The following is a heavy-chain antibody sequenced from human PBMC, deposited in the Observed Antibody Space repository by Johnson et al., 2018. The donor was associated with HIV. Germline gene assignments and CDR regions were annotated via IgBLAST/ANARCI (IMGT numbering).Heavy chain of an antibody. Sequence: MLLVESGGGLVQPGGSLRLSCAASGFTFSSYAMSWVRQAPGKGLEWVSVIYRAGSTYYADSVKGRFTISRDNSKNTLYLQMNSLRAEDTAVYYCAKGIAAAGTGAFDIWGQGTMVTVSS. CDR3: AKGIAAAGTGAFDI. V-gene: IGHV3-23*03. CDR2: IYRAGST. D-gene: IGHD6-13*01. J-gene: IGHJ3*02. CDR1: GFTFSSYA.